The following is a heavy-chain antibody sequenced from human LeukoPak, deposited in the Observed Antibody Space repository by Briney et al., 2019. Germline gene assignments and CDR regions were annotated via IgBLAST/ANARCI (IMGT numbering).Heavy chain of an antibody. Sequence: GGSLRLSCAASGFTFSSYAMHWVRQAPGKGLEWVAVISYDGSNKYYADSVRGRFTISRDNAKNSLYLQMNSLRAEDTAVYYCAKFKGHYGDSEYYFDYWGQGTLVTVSS. CDR1: GFTFSSYA. CDR2: ISYDGSNK. D-gene: IGHD3-10*01. J-gene: IGHJ4*02. CDR3: AKFKGHYGDSEYYFDY. V-gene: IGHV3-30*04.